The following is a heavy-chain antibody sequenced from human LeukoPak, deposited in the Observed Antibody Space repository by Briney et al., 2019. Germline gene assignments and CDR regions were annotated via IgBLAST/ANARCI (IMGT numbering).Heavy chain of an antibody. CDR3: ARFAVHRRITVAGQFGLDY. CDR1: GYIFTSYN. V-gene: IGHV1-46*01. D-gene: IGHD6-19*01. CDR2: INPSGGST. Sequence: ASVKVSCKASGYIFTSYNIYWVRQAPGQGLEWMGIINPSGGSTNYAQKFQGRVTMTRDTSTSTVYMELSSLRSEDTAVYYCARFAVHRRITVAGQFGLDYWGQGALVSVSS. J-gene: IGHJ4*02.